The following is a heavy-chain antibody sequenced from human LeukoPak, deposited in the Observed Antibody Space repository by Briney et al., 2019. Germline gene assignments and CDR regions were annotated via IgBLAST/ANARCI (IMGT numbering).Heavy chain of an antibody. CDR2: ISAYNGNT. D-gene: IGHD1-1*01. V-gene: IGHV1-18*01. CDR1: GGSFSSYA. J-gene: IGHJ5*02. CDR3: ARDASSTGTNDP. Sequence: ASVKVSCKASGGSFSSYAISWVRQAPGQGLEWMGWISAYNGNTNYAQKLQGRVTMTTDTSTSTAYMELRSLRSDDTAVYYCARDASSTGTNDPWGQGTLVTVSS.